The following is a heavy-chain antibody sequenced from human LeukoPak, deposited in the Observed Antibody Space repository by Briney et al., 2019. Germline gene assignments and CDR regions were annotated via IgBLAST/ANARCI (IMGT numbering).Heavy chain of an antibody. V-gene: IGHV4-4*07. CDR1: GGSISSYY. D-gene: IGHD6-13*01. J-gene: IGHJ2*01. Sequence: TSETLSLTCTVSGGSISSYYWSWIRQPAGKGLEWIGRIYQSGSTSYNPSLKSRVTISVDTSKNQFSLKLSSVTAADTAVYYCARGRPIAAAGIPRKLHWYFDLWGRGTLVTVPS. CDR2: IYQSGST. CDR3: ARGRPIAAAGIPRKLHWYFDL.